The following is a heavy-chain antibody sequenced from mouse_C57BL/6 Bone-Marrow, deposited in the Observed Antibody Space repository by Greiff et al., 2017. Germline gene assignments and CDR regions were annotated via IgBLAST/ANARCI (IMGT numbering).Heavy chain of an antibody. V-gene: IGHV5-4*01. CDR2: ISDGGSYT. Sequence: EVMLVESGGGLVKPGGSLKLSCAASGFTFSSYAMSWVRQTPEKRLEWVATISDGGSYTYYPDNVKGRFTISRDNAKNNLYLQMSHLKSEDTAMXYCARDLGDYDGGCGAMDYWGQGTSVTVSS. CDR3: ARDLGDYDGGCGAMDY. D-gene: IGHD2-4*01. CDR1: GFTFSSYA. J-gene: IGHJ4*01.